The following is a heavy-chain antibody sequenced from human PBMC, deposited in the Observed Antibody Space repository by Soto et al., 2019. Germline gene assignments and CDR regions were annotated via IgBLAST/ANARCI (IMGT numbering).Heavy chain of an antibody. CDR1: GYTFTGYY. CDR2: INPNSGGT. D-gene: IGHD6-25*01. CDR3: ARATATMAYYYYYGMDV. V-gene: IGHV1-2*04. Sequence: QVQLVQSGAEVKKPGASVKVSCKASGYTFTGYYMHWVRQAPGQGLEWMGWINPNSGGTNYAQKFQGWVNMTRDTSISTAYMELSRLRSDDTAVYYCARATATMAYYYYYGMDVWGQGTTVTVSS. J-gene: IGHJ6*02.